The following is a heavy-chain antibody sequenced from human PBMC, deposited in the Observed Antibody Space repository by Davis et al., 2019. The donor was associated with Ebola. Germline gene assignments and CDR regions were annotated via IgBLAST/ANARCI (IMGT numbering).Heavy chain of an antibody. Sequence: AASVKVSCKASGGTFSSYAISWVRQAPGQGLEWMGKIIPILGIANYAQKFQGRVTITADKSTSTAYMGLSSLRSADTAVYYCAREVSLAGLVAYFDSWGQGTLVTVSS. CDR3: AREVSLAGLVAYFDS. CDR2: IIPILGIA. CDR1: GGTFSSYA. V-gene: IGHV1-69*04. J-gene: IGHJ4*02. D-gene: IGHD5-12*01.